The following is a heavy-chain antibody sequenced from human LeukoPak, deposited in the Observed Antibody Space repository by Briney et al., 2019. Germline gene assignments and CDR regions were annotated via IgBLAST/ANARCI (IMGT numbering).Heavy chain of an antibody. D-gene: IGHD3-10*01. CDR2: ISSSGSTI. CDR3: ARGIHIPMVRGEGDNWFAP. CDR1: GFTFSSYE. Sequence: GGSLRLSCAASGFTFSSYEMNWVRQAPGKGLEWVSYISSSGSTIYYADSVKGRFTISRDNTKNSLYLQMNSLRAEDTAVYYCARGIHIPMVRGEGDNWFAPWGQGTLVTASS. V-gene: IGHV3-48*03. J-gene: IGHJ5*02.